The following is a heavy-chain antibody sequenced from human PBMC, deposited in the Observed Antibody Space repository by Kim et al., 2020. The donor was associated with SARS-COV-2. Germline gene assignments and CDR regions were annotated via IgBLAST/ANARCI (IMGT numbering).Heavy chain of an antibody. V-gene: IGHV4-59*01. D-gene: IGHD3-10*01. CDR1: GASMSSSY. Sequence: SETLSLTCTVSGASMSSSYWSWIRQPPGKGLQWIGYIYKSGSTNYNPSLKSRVTISEDMSKNQFSLKLSSVTAADTAVYYCARVGRDRLRGVIGFDYWGRGTLVTVSS. J-gene: IGHJ4*02. CDR3: ARVGRDRLRGVIGFDY. CDR2: IYKSGST.